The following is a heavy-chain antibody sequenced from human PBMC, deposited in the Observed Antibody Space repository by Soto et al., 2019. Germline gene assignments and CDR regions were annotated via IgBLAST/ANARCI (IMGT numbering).Heavy chain of an antibody. D-gene: IGHD1-1*01. J-gene: IGHJ5*02. CDR2: IYATGTT. V-gene: IGHV4-4*07. CDR3: VRDGTKTLRDWFDP. Sequence: SETLSLACTVSGASISGYYWSWIRKSAGKGLEWIGRIYATGTTDYNPSLKSRVMMSVDTSKKQFSLRLRSVTAADTAVYYCVRDGTKTLRDWFDPWGQGISVTV. CDR1: GASISGYY.